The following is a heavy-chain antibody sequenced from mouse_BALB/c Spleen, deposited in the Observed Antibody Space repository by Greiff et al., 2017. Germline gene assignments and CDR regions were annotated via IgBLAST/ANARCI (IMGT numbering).Heavy chain of an antibody. CDR2: IDPYDSET. Sequence: QVQLKQPGAELVRPGASVKLSCKASGYTFTSYWMNWVKQRPEQGLEWIGRIDPYDSETHYNQKFKDKAILTVDKSSSTAYMQLSSLTSEDSAVYYCARENTTVVATPFAYWGQGTLVTVSA. CDR3: ARENTTVVATPFAY. V-gene: IGHV1-52*01. J-gene: IGHJ3*01. D-gene: IGHD1-1*01. CDR1: GYTFTSYW.